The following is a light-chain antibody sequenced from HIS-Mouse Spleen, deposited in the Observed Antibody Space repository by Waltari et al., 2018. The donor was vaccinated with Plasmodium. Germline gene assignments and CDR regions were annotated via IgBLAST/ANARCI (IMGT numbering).Light chain of an antibody. J-gene: IGKJ3*01. Sequence: EIVMTQSPATLSVSPGERATLPCRASQSVSSNLAWYQQKPGQAPRPLIYGASTRATGIPARFSGSGSGTDFTLTISSLQSEDFSVYYCQQYNNWSFTFGPGTKVDIK. CDR1: QSVSSN. CDR2: GAS. V-gene: IGKV3-15*01. CDR3: QQYNNWSFT.